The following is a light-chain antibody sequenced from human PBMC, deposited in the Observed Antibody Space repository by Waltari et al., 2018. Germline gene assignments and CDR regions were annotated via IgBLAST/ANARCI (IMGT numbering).Light chain of an antibody. Sequence: SSRATESVSSKYLAWYQQKLGQAPRLLIYCASSRATGIPDRFSASGSGTDFTLTISRLDPEDFAVYYCQQYGTSPWTFGQGTKVEIK. CDR3: QQYGTSPWT. J-gene: IGKJ1*01. CDR1: ESVSSKY. V-gene: IGKV3-20*01. CDR2: CAS.